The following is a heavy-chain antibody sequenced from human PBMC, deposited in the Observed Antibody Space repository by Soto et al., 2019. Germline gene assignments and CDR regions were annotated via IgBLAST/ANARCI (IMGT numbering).Heavy chain of an antibody. Sequence: QVQLVQSGSEVKKPGSSVRVSCKTSGGTLSSFAISWVRQAPGQGLEWVGTFIPVVAMAKYGQNFQGRVTITADQATNTVFMELSSLTYEDKAIYYCANGHYNYFYYVMDVCCQGTTVTVSS. V-gene: IGHV1-69*04. CDR1: GGTLSSFA. D-gene: IGHD4-4*01. CDR3: ANGHYNYFYYVMDV. CDR2: FIPVVAMA. J-gene: IGHJ6*02.